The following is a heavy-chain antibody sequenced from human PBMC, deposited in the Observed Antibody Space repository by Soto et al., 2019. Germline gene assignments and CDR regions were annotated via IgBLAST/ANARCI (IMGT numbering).Heavy chain of an antibody. CDR2: INESGST. J-gene: IGHJ4*02. V-gene: IGHV4-34*01. Sequence: QVQLQQWRAGLVKPSETLSLSCAVYGQSFSGHSWAWIRQPPGKGLEWIGEINESGSTYYNPSLKSRVTISTDTSKNQFSLKLSSVSAADTAAYFCARGSGIVALPGELEDVKYDYWGQGTLVNVSS. D-gene: IGHD1-1*01. CDR1: GQSFSGHS. CDR3: ARGSGIVALPGELEDVKYDY.